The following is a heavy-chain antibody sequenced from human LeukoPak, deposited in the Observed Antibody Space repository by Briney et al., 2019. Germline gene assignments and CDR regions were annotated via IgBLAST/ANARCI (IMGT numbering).Heavy chain of an antibody. J-gene: IGHJ6*03. D-gene: IGHD3-10*01. CDR3: ARGGFYGSGSYYYYYYMDV. CDR1: GGTFSSYA. Sequence: SVKVSCKASGGTFSSYAISWVRQAPGQGLEWMGGIIPILGTANYAQKFQGRVTITADKSTSTAYMELSSLRSEDTAVYYRARGGFYGSGSYYYYYYMDVWGKGTTVTVSS. V-gene: IGHV1-69*10. CDR2: IIPILGTA.